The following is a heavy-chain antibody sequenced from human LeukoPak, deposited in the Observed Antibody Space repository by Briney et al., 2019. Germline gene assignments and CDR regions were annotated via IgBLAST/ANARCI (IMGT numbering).Heavy chain of an antibody. D-gene: IGHD5-18*01. V-gene: IGHV3-30*18. CDR2: ISYDGRNK. J-gene: IGHJ4*02. CDR3: AKDRQLWLPGYYFDY. Sequence: GGSLRLSCAASGFTFSSYGMHCVRQAPGKGLEWGAVISYDGRNKYYADSVKGRFTISRDNSQQTLYLQMNSLRAEDTAVYYCAKDRQLWLPGYYFDYWRQGPLVTVSS. CDR1: GFTFSSYG.